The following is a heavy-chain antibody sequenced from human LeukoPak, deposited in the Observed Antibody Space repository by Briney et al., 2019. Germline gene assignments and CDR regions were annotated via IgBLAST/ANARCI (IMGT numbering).Heavy chain of an antibody. CDR3: ARVTPAALAYYGMDV. Sequence: PSQTLSLTCAVYGGSFSGYYWTWIRQPPGNRLQCIGEINHSGSTNYTPSLKSRVTISVDTSKNQFSLKLSSVTAADTAVYYCARVTPAALAYYGMDVWGQGTTVTVSS. J-gene: IGHJ6*02. CDR2: INHSGST. CDR1: GGSFSGYY. V-gene: IGHV4-34*01. D-gene: IGHD2-2*01.